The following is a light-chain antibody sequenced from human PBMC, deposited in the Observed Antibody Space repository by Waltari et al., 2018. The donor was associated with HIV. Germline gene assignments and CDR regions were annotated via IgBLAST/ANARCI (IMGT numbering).Light chain of an antibody. CDR2: DLN. CDR1: SQDVGAYNY. J-gene: IGLJ1*01. V-gene: IGLV2-11*01. Sequence: QSALTQSRSVSGSPGQSITISCTGTSQDVGAYNYVSWYQQHPGRAPKLLIYDLNRRPSGVPDRFSGSKSGNTASLSISGLQAEDEADYYCCSSAGRDIFVFGTGTKVTVL. CDR3: CSSAGRDIFV.